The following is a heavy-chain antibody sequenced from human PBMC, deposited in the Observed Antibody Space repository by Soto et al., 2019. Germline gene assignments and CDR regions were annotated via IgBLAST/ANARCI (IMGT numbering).Heavy chain of an antibody. V-gene: IGHV3-23*01. CDR2: ITGSASTT. CDR3: ATRIAAGAKVSFEY. D-gene: IGHD6-13*01. J-gene: IGHJ4*02. Sequence: GGSLRLSCAASGFAFSNYAISWVRQTPGKGPDWVSAITGSASTTYYTDSVKGRFTISGDNSKNALYLQMDGLRAEDTAVYYCATRIAAGAKVSFEYWGQGTLVTVSS. CDR1: GFAFSNYA.